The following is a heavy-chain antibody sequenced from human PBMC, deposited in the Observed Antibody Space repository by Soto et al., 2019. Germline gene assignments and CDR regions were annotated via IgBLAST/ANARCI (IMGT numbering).Heavy chain of an antibody. J-gene: IGHJ6*02. D-gene: IGHD3-3*02. CDR3: ARVSPSILYYYGMDV. CDR1: GYTFIDYY. CDR2: VNPRNGAT. V-gene: IGHV1-2*02. Sequence: ASVKVSCKASGYTFIDYYIHWVRQAPGQGLEWMGWVNPRNGATNYAQKYQGRVTIIRDTSINTAYMELTRLTSDDTAVYYCARVSPSILYYYGMDVWGRGTTVTVSS.